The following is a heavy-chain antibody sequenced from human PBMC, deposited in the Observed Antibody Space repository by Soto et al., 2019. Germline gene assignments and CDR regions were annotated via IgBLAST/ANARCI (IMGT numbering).Heavy chain of an antibody. J-gene: IGHJ6*02. CDR2: IIPIFGTT. D-gene: IGHD1-1*01. V-gene: IGHV1-69*12. Sequence: QVQMVQSGAEVKKPGSSVKVPCKTSGGTFSSYAISWVRQAPGQGLEWMGAIIPIFGTTNYAQKFRGRVTINEDESTSTVDMGMSSLGFADTAVYYCARAAIGMGGGGYGMDVWGQGTTVTVSS. CDR3: ARAAIGMGGGGYGMDV. CDR1: GGTFSSYA.